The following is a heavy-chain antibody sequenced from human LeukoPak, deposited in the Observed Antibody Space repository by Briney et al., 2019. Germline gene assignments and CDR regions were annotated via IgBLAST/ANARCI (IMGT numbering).Heavy chain of an antibody. V-gene: IGHV3-9*01. D-gene: IGHD6-19*01. CDR1: GFTFDDYA. CDR3: ARGVAVAGHGDY. Sequence: PGRSLRLSCAASGFTFDDYAMHWVRQAPGKGLEWVSGISWNSGSIGYADSVKGRFTISRDNSKNTLYLQMNSLRAEDTAVYYCARGVAVAGHGDYWGQGTLVTVSS. J-gene: IGHJ4*02. CDR2: ISWNSGSI.